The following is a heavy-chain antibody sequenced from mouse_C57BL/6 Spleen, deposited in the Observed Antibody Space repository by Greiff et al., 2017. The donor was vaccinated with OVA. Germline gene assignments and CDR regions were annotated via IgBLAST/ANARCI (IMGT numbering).Heavy chain of an antibody. CDR3: TGVVAYYYAMDY. V-gene: IGHV6-6*01. Sequence: EVKLMESGGGLVQPGGSMKLSCAASGFTFSDAWMDWVRQSPEKGLEWVAEIRNKANNHATYYAESVKGRFTISRDDSKSSVYLQMNSLRAEDTGIYYCTGVVAYYYAMDYWGQGTSVTVSS. D-gene: IGHD1-1*01. CDR2: IRNKANNHAT. CDR1: GFTFSDAW. J-gene: IGHJ4*01.